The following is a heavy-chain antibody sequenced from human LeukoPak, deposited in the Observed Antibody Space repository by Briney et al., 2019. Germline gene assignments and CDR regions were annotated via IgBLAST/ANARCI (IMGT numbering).Heavy chain of an antibody. J-gene: IGHJ3*02. V-gene: IGHV4-39*07. Sequence: SETLSLTCTVSGGSISSSSYYWGWIRQPPGKGLEWIGRIYYSGSTYYNPSLKSRVTISVETSKNQFSLKLNSVTVADTAVYYCAGAHYDILTGSSLSAFDIWGQGTMVTVSS. D-gene: IGHD3-9*01. CDR1: GGSISSSSYY. CDR2: IYYSGST. CDR3: AGAHYDILTGSSLSAFDI.